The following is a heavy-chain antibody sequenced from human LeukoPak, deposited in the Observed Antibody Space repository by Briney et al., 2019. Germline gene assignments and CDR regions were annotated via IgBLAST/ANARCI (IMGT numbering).Heavy chain of an antibody. CDR3: ARGPPMSRSGAHFDY. CDR1: GFTFSHYA. D-gene: IGHD3-22*01. Sequence: PGGSLRLSCAASGFTFSHYAMHWVRQAPGEGLQWVAFISYSGNNYYYADSVKGRFIISRDDSKNTLYVEMNSLRLDDTAIYYCARGPPMSRSGAHFDYWGQGSPVTVSP. CDR2: ISYSGNNY. V-gene: IGHV3-30*03. J-gene: IGHJ4*02.